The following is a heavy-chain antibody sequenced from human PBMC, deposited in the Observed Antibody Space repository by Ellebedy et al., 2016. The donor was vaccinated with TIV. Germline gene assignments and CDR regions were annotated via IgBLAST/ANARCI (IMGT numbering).Heavy chain of an antibody. V-gene: IGHV3-13*04. CDR1: GFTFSSHD. CDR2: IGSAGDT. J-gene: IGHJ6*02. D-gene: IGHD1-26*01. CDR3: ARGGRRGSYYHGMDV. Sequence: GGSLRLSXAASGFTFSSHDMYWVRQATGKGLEWVSTIGSAGDTYYPGSVEGRFTISRENAKNSLYLQMNSLRAGDTAVYYCARGGRRGSYYHGMDVWGQGTTVTVSS.